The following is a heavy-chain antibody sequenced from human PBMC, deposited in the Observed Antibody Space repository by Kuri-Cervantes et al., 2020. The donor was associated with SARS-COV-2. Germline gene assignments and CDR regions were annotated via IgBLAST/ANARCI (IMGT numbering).Heavy chain of an antibody. CDR3: ARRVATIMVSFYYGMDV. V-gene: IGHV1-46*01. J-gene: IGHJ6*02. Sequence: ASVKVSCKASGYTFTSYYMHWVRQAPGQGLEWMGIINPSGGSTSYAQKFQGRVTMTRDTSTSTVYMELSSVTAADTAVYYCARRVATIMVSFYYGMDVWGQGTTVTVSS. D-gene: IGHD5-12*01. CDR2: INPSGGST. CDR1: GYTFTSYY.